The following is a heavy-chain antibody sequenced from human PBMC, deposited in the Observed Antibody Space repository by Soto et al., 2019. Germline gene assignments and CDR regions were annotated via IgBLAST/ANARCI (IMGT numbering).Heavy chain of an antibody. V-gene: IGHV1-3*01. CDR1: GYTFTSYA. CDR2: INAGNGNT. D-gene: IGHD2-15*01. J-gene: IGHJ4*02. Sequence: ASVKVSCKASGYTFTSYAMHWVRQAPGQRLEWMGWINAGNGNTKYSQKFQGRVTITRDTSASTAYMELSSPRSEDTAVYYCAGSGGLARDFNYWGRGPRVTVPS. CDR3: AGSGGLARDFNY.